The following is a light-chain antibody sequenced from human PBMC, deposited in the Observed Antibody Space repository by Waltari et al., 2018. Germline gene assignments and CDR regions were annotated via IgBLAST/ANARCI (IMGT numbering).Light chain of an antibody. CDR1: QTVTNA. CDR3: QQYSDWIA. J-gene: IGKJ4*01. V-gene: IGKV3-15*01. CDR2: GAS. Sequence: EIVIPHSPASLSVSPGERATLSCTARQTVTNALAWYQQKPGQAPKLLIFGASTRATGVPARFSGSGSGTEFTLTIGSVQSEDFAVYYCQQYSDWIAFGGGTKVDLK.